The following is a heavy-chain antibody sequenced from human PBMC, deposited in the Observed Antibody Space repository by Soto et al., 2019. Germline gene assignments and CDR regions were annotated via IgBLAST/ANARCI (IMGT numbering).Heavy chain of an antibody. D-gene: IGHD3-3*01. CDR3: ARDLRSDAFDI. CDR1: GDSITSIYH. J-gene: IGHJ3*02. V-gene: IGHV4-31*11. CDR2: IYYSGST. Sequence: SETLSLTCAVSGDSITSIYHWAWIRQHPGKGLEWIGYIYYSGSTYYNPSLKSRVTISVDTSKNQFSLKLSSVTAADTAVYYCARDLRSDAFDIWGQGTMVTVSS.